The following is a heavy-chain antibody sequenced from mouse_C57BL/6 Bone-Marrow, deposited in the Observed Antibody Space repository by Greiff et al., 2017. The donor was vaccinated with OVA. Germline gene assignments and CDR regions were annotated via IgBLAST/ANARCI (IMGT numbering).Heavy chain of an antibody. V-gene: IGHV1-54*01. CDR1: GYAFTNYL. J-gene: IGHJ1*03. Sequence: QVQLQQSGAELVRPGTSVKVSCKASGYAFTNYLIEWVKQRPGQGLEWIGVINPGSGGTNYNEKFKGKATLTADKSSSTAYMQLSSLTSEDSAVYFCARGDDYWYCDVWGTGTTVTVSS. CDR3: ARGDDYWYCDV. CDR2: INPGSGGT. D-gene: IGHD2-3*01.